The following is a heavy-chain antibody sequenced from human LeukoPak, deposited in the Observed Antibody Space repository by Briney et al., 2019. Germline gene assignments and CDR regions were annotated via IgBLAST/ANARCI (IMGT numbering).Heavy chain of an antibody. CDR3: AKDRSMIVVDPGEYGMDA. CDR2: ISYDGSNK. D-gene: IGHD3-22*01. Sequence: GRSLRLSCAASGFTFSSYGMHWVRQAPGKGLEWVAVISYDGSNKYYADSVKGRFTISRDNSKNTLYLQMNSLRAEDTAVYYCAKDRSMIVVDPGEYGMDAWGQGTTVTVSS. CDR1: GFTFSSYG. J-gene: IGHJ6*02. V-gene: IGHV3-30*18.